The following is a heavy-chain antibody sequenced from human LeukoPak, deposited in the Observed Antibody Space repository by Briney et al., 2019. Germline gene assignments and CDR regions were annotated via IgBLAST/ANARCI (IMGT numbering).Heavy chain of an antibody. Sequence: GGSLRLSCAASGFTFSSYSMNWVRQAPGKGLEWVSSISSSSSYIYYADSVKGRFTISRDNAKNSLYLQMNSLRAEDTAVYYCARDPPMACSSTSCYTSRGQGTLVTVSS. CDR3: ARDPPMACSSTSCYTS. V-gene: IGHV3-21*01. J-gene: IGHJ4*02. CDR2: ISSSSSYI. CDR1: GFTFSSYS. D-gene: IGHD2-2*02.